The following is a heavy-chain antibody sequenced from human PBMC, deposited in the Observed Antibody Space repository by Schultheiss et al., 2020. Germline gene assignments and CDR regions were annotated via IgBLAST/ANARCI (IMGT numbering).Heavy chain of an antibody. Sequence: ASVKVSCKASGYTFTGYYMHWVRQAPGQGLEWMGWISAYNGNTNYAQKLQGRVTMTTDTSTSTAYMELSSLRSEDTAVYYCARGLYYYGSGSSGDDAFDIWGQGTMVTVSS. CDR1: GYTFTGYY. CDR3: ARGLYYYGSGSSGDDAFDI. CDR2: ISAYNGNT. V-gene: IGHV1-18*04. D-gene: IGHD3-10*01. J-gene: IGHJ3*02.